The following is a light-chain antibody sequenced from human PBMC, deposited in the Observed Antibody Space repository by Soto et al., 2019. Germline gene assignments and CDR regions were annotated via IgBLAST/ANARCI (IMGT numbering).Light chain of an antibody. V-gene: IGLV1-44*01. CDR3: ATWDDSLNGWG. CDR2: SND. CDR1: KSNIGDNP. Sequence: QSVLTQPPSASGTPGQRFIISCSGSKSNIGDNPVNWFQQFPGTAPKLLIFSNDERPSGVPERFSGSKSGASASLAISGLQSDDEADYSCATWDDSLNGWGFGGGTKLTVL. J-gene: IGLJ3*02.